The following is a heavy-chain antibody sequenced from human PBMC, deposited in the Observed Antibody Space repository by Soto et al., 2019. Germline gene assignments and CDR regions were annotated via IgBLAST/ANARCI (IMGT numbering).Heavy chain of an antibody. D-gene: IGHD2-15*01. Sequence: QVQLVQSGSEVKKPGASVKVSCKASGYTFTSYDINWVRQATGQGLEWMGWMNPNSGNTGYAQKLQGRVTMTRNNSISKAYMELSSLRSEDTSVYYCARGSEVVAAINWFDPWGQGTLVTVSS. CDR2: MNPNSGNT. J-gene: IGHJ5*02. V-gene: IGHV1-8*01. CDR1: GYTFTSYD. CDR3: ARGSEVVAAINWFDP.